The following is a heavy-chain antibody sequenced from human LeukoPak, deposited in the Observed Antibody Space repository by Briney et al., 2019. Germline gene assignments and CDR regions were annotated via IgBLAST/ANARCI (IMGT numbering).Heavy chain of an antibody. CDR1: GYTLTELS. Sequence: ASVKVSCKVSGYTLTELSMHWVRQAPGKGLEWMGGFDPEDGETIYAQKFQGRVTMTEDTSTDTAYMELSSLRSEGTAVYYCATVNYYDSSCYWFMDVWGKGTTVTVSS. CDR3: ATVNYYDSSCYWFMDV. J-gene: IGHJ6*04. D-gene: IGHD3-22*01. CDR2: FDPEDGET. V-gene: IGHV1-24*01.